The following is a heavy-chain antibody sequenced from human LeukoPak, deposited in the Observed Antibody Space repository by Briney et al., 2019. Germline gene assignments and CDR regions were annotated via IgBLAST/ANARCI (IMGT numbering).Heavy chain of an antibody. J-gene: IGHJ6*02. V-gene: IGHV3-7*03. CDR3: ARDLPSWIQLWLHYYGMDV. Sequence: GGSLRLSCAASGFTFSSYWMSWVRQAPGKGLEWVANIKQDGSEKYYVDSVKGRFTISRDNAKNSLYLQMNSLRAEDTAVYYCARDLPSWIQLWLHYYGMDVWGQGTTVTVSS. CDR2: IKQDGSEK. CDR1: GFTFSSYW. D-gene: IGHD5-18*01.